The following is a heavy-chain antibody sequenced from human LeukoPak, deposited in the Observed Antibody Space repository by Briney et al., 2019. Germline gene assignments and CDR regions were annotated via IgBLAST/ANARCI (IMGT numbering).Heavy chain of an antibody. J-gene: IGHJ4*02. CDR1: GFTFSGYW. CDR2: IKQDGSEK. Sequence: PGGSLRLSCAASGFTFSGYWMSWVRQAPGKGLEWVANIKQDGSEKYYVDSVKGRFTISRDNAKNSLYLQMNSLRAEDTAVYYCARVEDYDILTGFDYWGQGTLVTVSS. CDR3: ARVEDYDILTGFDY. D-gene: IGHD3-9*01. V-gene: IGHV3-7*01.